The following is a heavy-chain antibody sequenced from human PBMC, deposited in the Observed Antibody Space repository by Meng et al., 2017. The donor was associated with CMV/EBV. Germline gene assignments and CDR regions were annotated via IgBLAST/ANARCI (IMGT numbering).Heavy chain of an antibody. CDR2: IKHSGST. D-gene: IGHD3-10*01. J-gene: IGHJ4*02. CDR1: GGSFSGYY. CDR3: ARKITMVRGVISRESWFDY. V-gene: IGHV4-34*01. Sequence: GSLRLSCAVYGGSFSGYYWSWIRQPPGKGLEWIGEIKHSGSTNYNPSLKSRVTISVDTSKNQFSLKLSSVTAADTAVYYCARKITMVRGVISRESWFDYWGQGTLVTVSS.